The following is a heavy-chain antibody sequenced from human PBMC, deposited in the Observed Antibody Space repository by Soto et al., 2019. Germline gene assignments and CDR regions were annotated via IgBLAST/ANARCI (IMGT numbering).Heavy chain of an antibody. V-gene: IGHV1-46*01. J-gene: IGHJ5*02. D-gene: IGHD1-1*01. CDR1: GYTFTTYY. Sequence: QGQLVQSGAEVKKPGASVKVSCKASGYTFTTYYIHWMRQAPGQGLEWMGMFNPYTGGTRYAHKFQGRVTMTGDTSTSTGSMELSRLRSDDTAVYYCARLWGEIGTAFDPGGQGTLVTVSS. CDR2: FNPYTGGT. CDR3: ARLWGEIGTAFDP.